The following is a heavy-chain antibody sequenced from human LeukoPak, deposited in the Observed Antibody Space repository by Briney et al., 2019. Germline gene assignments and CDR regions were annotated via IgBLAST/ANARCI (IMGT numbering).Heavy chain of an antibody. Sequence: GGSLRLSCAASGFPFSSYGMHWVRQAPGKGLEWVAFIRYDGSNKYYADSVKGRFTISRDNSKNTLYLQMNSLRAEDTAVYYCAKDGPTVLRFLEWSRPFDYWGQGTLVTVSS. CDR1: GFPFSSYG. CDR3: AKDGPTVLRFLEWSRPFDY. J-gene: IGHJ4*02. V-gene: IGHV3-30*02. D-gene: IGHD3-3*01. CDR2: IRYDGSNK.